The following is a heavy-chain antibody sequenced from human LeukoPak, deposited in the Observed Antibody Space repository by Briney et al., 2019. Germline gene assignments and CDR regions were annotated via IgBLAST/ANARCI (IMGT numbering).Heavy chain of an antibody. CDR3: AKDMDYGDHPFDY. Sequence: PGGSLRLSCAASGFIVSGTFMTWVRQAPGKGLEWVSDIYNSGNTYYADSVKGRFTISRDNSKNTLYLQMNSLRAEDTAVYYCAKDMDYGDHPFDYWGQGTLVTVSS. CDR2: IYNSGNT. J-gene: IGHJ4*02. D-gene: IGHD4-17*01. V-gene: IGHV3-66*01. CDR1: GFIVSGTF.